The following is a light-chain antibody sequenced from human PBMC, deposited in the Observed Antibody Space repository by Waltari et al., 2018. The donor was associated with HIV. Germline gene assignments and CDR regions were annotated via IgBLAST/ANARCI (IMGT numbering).Light chain of an antibody. CDR2: EVI. Sequence: HSALTQPASVSASPGQSITISCTGTSGAFGTSSLVSWYQQRPDKVPRVLIYEVISRPSGISNRFSGSKSGNTASLSISGLQAEDEADYYCASYTSNHTLLFGGGTKVTVL. V-gene: IGLV2-14*01. CDR3: ASYTSNHTLL. J-gene: IGLJ3*02. CDR1: SGAFGTSSL.